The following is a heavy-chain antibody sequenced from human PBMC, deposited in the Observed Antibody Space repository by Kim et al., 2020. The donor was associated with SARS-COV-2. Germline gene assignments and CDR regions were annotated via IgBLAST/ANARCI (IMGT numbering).Heavy chain of an antibody. CDR2: ISAYNGNT. Sequence: ASVKVSCKASGYTFTSYGISWVRQAPGQGLEWMGWISAYNGNTNYAQKLQGRVTMTTDTSTSTAYMELRSLRSDDTAVYYCARGGGEYCSSTSCYIPLFDYWGQGTLVTVSS. D-gene: IGHD2-2*02. CDR3: ARGGGEYCSSTSCYIPLFDY. CDR1: GYTFTSYG. V-gene: IGHV1-18*01. J-gene: IGHJ4*02.